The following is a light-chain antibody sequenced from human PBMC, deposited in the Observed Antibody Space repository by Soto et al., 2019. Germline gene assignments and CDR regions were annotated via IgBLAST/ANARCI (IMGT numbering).Light chain of an antibody. Sequence: NFMLTQPHSVSESPGKTVTISCTRSSGSIASNYVQWYQQRPGSAPTTVIYEDNQRPSGVPDRFSGSIDSSSNSASLTISGLKTEDEADYYCQSYDSSINWVFGGGTKRPS. CDR2: EDN. V-gene: IGLV6-57*03. J-gene: IGLJ3*02. CDR3: QSYDSSINWV. CDR1: SGSIASNY.